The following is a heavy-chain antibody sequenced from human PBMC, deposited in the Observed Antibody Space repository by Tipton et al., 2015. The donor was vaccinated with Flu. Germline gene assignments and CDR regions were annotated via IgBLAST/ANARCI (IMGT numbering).Heavy chain of an antibody. CDR3: ARDKNEFYAFEN. V-gene: IGHV3-48*03. J-gene: IGHJ4*02. CDR2: ISSSGNTI. D-gene: IGHD2/OR15-2a*01. Sequence: SLRLSCAASGFTFSSYEMNWVRQAPGKGLEWLSYISSSGNTISYADSVRGRFTISRDNTKKSLYLQLNSLRAEDTANYYCARDKNEFYAFENWAQGTLVTVSS. CDR1: GFTFSSYE.